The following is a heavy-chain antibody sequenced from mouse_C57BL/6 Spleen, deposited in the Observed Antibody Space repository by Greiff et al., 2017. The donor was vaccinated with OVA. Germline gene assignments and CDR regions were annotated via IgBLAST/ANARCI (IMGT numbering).Heavy chain of an antibody. CDR2: IRNKANGYTT. CDR3: ARYRAANWGYFDY. Sequence: EVKLVESGGGLVQPGGSLNLSCAASGFTFTDYYMSWVRQPPGKALEWLGFIRNKANGYTTEYSASGKGRFTISRDNSQSILYLQMNALRAEDSATYYCARYRAANWGYFDYWGQGTTLTVSS. J-gene: IGHJ2*01. V-gene: IGHV7-3*01. CDR1: GFTFTDYY. D-gene: IGHD4-1*01.